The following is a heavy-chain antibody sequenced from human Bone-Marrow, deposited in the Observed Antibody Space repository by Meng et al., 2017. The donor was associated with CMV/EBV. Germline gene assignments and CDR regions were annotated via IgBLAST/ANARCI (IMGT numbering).Heavy chain of an antibody. CDR2: IYSGGST. V-gene: IGHV3-53*01. CDR1: GFTVSSNY. D-gene: IGHD1-26*01. J-gene: IGHJ6*02. Sequence: GESLKISCAASGFTVSSNYMSWVRQAPGKGLEWVSVIYSGGSTYYADSVKGRFTISRDNSKNTLYLQMNSLRAEDTAVYYCARGGRARSRELYYYYGMDVWGQGTTVTVSS. CDR3: ARGGRARSRELYYYYGMDV.